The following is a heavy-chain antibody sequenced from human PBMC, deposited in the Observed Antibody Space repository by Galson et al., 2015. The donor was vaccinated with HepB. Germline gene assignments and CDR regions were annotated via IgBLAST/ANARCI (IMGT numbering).Heavy chain of an antibody. J-gene: IGHJ4*02. CDR2: IVVGSGNT. D-gene: IGHD1-26*01. CDR3: AAGIVGTTTPDFDS. V-gene: IGHV1-58*02. CDR1: GFNFTSSA. Sequence: SVKVSCKASGFNFTSSAMQWVRQARGQRLEWIGWIVVGSGNTKDAQKFQERLTITRDMSTRTAYMELSSLISEDTAVYYCAAGIVGTTTPDFDSWGQGTLVTVSS.